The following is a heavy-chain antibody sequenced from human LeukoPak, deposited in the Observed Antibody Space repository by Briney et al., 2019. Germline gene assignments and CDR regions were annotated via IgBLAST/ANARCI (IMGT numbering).Heavy chain of an antibody. CDR2: ISGSGGSS. V-gene: IGHV3-23*01. CDR1: GFTFGCCA. Sequence: GGSLRLSCAASGFTFGCCAITWVRQAPGKGLEWVSGISGSGGSSFYADSVKGRFTISRDSSKNTVYLQMNSLRAEDTAVYYCAKYRGYSGGYFDYWGQGALVTVSS. CDR3: AKYRGYSGGYFDY. J-gene: IGHJ4*02. D-gene: IGHD5-12*01.